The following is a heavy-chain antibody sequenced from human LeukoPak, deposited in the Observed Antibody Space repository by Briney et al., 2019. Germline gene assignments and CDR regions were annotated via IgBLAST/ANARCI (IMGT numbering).Heavy chain of an antibody. V-gene: IGHV4-4*07. J-gene: IGHJ6*03. CDR2: IYPSGST. CDR1: GGSIISYY. D-gene: IGHD3-22*01. Sequence: SETLSLTCTVSGGSIISYYWSWVRQSAGKGLEWIGRIYPSGSTEYNTSLKSRVTMSVDMSKKQFSLKLTSVTAADTAAYYCAGLKFYDSTGYTPGYYMDVWGKGTTVTVSS. CDR3: AGLKFYDSTGYTPGYYMDV.